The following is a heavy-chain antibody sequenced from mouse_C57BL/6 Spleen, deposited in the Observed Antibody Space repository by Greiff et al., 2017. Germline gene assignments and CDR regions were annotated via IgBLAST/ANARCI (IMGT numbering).Heavy chain of an antibody. D-gene: IGHD2-1*01. CDR1: GYAFSSSW. CDR2: IYPGDGDT. V-gene: IGHV1-82*01. CDR3: ARAGNHYYYAMDY. J-gene: IGHJ4*01. Sequence: VKLVESGPELVKPGASVKISCKASGYAFSSSWMNWVKQRPGKGLEWIGRIYPGDGDTNYNGKFKGKATLTADKSSSTAYMQLSSLTSEDSAVYFCARAGNHYYYAMDYWGQGTSVTVSS.